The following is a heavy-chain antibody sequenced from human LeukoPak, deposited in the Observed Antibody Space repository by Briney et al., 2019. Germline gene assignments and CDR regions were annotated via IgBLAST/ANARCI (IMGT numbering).Heavy chain of an antibody. V-gene: IGHV3-30*04. D-gene: IGHD3-16*02. Sequence: PGGSLRLSCAASGFTFSSYAMHWVRQAPGKGLEWVAVISYDGSNKYYADSVKGRFTISRDNSKNTLYLRMNSLRAEDTAVYYCARNDQKYYDYVWGSYRCFDYWGQGTLVTVSS. CDR1: GFTFSSYA. J-gene: IGHJ4*02. CDR2: ISYDGSNK. CDR3: ARNDQKYYDYVWGSYRCFDY.